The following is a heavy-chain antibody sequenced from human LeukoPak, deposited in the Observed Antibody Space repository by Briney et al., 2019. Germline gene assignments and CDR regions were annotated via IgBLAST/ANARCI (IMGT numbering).Heavy chain of an antibody. J-gene: IGHJ4*02. Sequence: GGSLRLSCAASGFTFSSYAMSWVRQAPGKGLEWVSGISGSGDDAWYADSVKGRFTISRGSSKNTVNLQMNSLRPEDTAVYYCAKCSGSSCYASGAFDYWGQGTLVTVSS. V-gene: IGHV3-23*01. CDR2: ISGSGDDA. CDR1: GFTFSSYA. CDR3: AKCSGSSCYASGAFDY. D-gene: IGHD2-15*01.